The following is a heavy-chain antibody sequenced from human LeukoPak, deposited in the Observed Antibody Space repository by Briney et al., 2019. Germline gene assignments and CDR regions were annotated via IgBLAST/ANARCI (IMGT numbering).Heavy chain of an antibody. CDR2: IYYSGST. V-gene: IGHV4-59*08. Sequence: SETLSLTCSGSAFPISSYYWRWLRQPPGKGLEWIGYIYYSGSTNYNPSLKSRVTISVDTSKNQFSLQPSSMTAAHTAVYYWERHIAVAGVVDYWGQGTLVTVSS. D-gene: IGHD6-19*01. CDR3: ERHIAVAGVVDY. CDR1: AFPISSYY. J-gene: IGHJ4*02.